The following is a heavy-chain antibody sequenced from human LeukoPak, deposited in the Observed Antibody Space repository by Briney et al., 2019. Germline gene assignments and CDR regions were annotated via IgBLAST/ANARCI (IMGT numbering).Heavy chain of an antibody. V-gene: IGHV4-30-2*01. CDR3: ARDGSGYSYGFDY. J-gene: IGHJ4*02. D-gene: IGHD5-18*01. CDR2: IYHSGST. CDR1: GGSISSGGYS. Sequence: SQTLSLTCAVSGGSISSGGYSWSWIRQPPGKGLEWIGYIYHSGSTYYNPSLKSRVTISVDRSKNQFSLNLSSVTAADTAVYYCARDGSGYSYGFDYWGQGILVTVSS.